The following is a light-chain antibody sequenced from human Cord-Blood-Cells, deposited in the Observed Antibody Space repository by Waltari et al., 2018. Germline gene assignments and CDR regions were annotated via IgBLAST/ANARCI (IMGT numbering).Light chain of an antibody. Sequence: QSALSQPPSLSGSPGQSITLSCTGTSRDVWRSTLFSCYQQHPGKAPKLMIYEGTKRPSGVSNRFSGSKDGNTASLTISGPQAEAEDDYYCCSYAGSSTFYVFGTGTKVTVL. CDR1: SRDVWRSTL. CDR2: EGT. V-gene: IGLV2-23*01. J-gene: IGLJ1*01. CDR3: CSYAGSSTFYV.